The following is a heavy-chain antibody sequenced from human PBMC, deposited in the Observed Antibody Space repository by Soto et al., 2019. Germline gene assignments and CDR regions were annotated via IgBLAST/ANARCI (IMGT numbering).Heavy chain of an antibody. Sequence: ASVKVSCKASGYTFTSYAMHWVRQAPGQRLEWMGWINAGNGNTKYSQKFQGRVTITRDTSASTAYMELSSLRSEGTAVYYCASYGSGSYPRFDPWGQGTLVTVSS. J-gene: IGHJ5*02. CDR3: ASYGSGSYPRFDP. CDR1: GYTFTSYA. V-gene: IGHV1-3*01. D-gene: IGHD3-10*01. CDR2: INAGNGNT.